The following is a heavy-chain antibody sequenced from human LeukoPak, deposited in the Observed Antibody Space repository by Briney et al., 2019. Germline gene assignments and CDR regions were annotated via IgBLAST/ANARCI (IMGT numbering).Heavy chain of an antibody. CDR2: ISNDGNNK. CDR3: AREALGGGGY. V-gene: IGHV3-33*05. Sequence: GGSLRLSCAASGFIFSSYDMYWVRQAPGKGLEWVAVISNDGNNKQYADSVKGRFTISRDNSKNTLYLQMNSLRAEDTAVYHCAREALGGGGYWGQGTLVTVSS. D-gene: IGHD3-10*01. CDR1: GFIFSSYD. J-gene: IGHJ4*02.